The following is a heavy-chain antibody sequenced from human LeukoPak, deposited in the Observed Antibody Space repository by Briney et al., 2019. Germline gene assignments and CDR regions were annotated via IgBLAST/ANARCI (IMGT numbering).Heavy chain of an antibody. CDR2: IYYSGST. J-gene: IGHJ4*02. V-gene: IGHV4-30-4*01. CDR3: AXXRATYYYGSGSTTSFDY. Sequence: SETLSLTCTVSGGSISSGDYYWSWIRQPPGKGLEWIGYIYYSGSTYYNPSLKSRVTISVDTSKNQFSLKLSSVTAADTAVYYCAXXRATYYYGSGSTTSFDYWGQGTLVTVSS. D-gene: IGHD3-10*01. CDR1: GGSISSGDYY.